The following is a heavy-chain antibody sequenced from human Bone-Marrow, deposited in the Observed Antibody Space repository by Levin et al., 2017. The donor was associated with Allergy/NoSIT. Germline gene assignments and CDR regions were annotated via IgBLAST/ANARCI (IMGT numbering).Heavy chain of an antibody. CDR2: IGAGGDT. CDR1: GFSFSGSD. V-gene: IGHV3-13*01. CDR3: ARESVGDSSTYWWYFDL. Sequence: GGSLRLSCAASGFSFSGSDFHWVRQAAGKGLEWVAAIGAGGDTYYSDSVKGRFTIFRENGKDSVYLQMNTLRAGDTAVYYCARESVGDSSTYWWYFDLWGRGTLVTVSS. D-gene: IGHD3-22*01. J-gene: IGHJ2*01.